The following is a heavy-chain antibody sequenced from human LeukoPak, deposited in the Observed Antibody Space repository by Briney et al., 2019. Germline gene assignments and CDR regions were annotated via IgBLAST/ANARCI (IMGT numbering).Heavy chain of an antibody. Sequence: GGSLRLSCAASGFTFSNAWMSWVRQAPGKGLEWVGRIKSKTDGGTTDYAAPVKGRFTISRDDSKNTLYLQMNSLKTEDTAVYYCTTDLRYYDSSGYDYWGQGTLVTVSS. D-gene: IGHD3-22*01. J-gene: IGHJ4*02. CDR3: TTDLRYYDSSGYDY. CDR2: IKSKTDGGTT. V-gene: IGHV3-15*01. CDR1: GFTFSNAW.